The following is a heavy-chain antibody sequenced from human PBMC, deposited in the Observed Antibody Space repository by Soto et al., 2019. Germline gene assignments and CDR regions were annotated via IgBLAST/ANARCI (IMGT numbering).Heavy chain of an antibody. Sequence: QVQLVQSGAEVKKPGSSVKVSCKASGGTFSSYAISWVRQAPGQGLEWMGGIIPIFGTANYAQKFQGRVTISAHESRRTASMELSSLRSEDTDVYYCAREYYYNSSGYSGDYYYYGMDVWGQGTTVTVSS. D-gene: IGHD3-22*01. CDR3: AREYYYNSSGYSGDYYYYGMDV. J-gene: IGHJ6*02. CDR2: IIPIFGTA. CDR1: GGTFSSYA. V-gene: IGHV1-69*01.